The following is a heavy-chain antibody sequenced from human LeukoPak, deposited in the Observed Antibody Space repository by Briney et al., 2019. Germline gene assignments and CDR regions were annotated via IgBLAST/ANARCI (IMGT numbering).Heavy chain of an antibody. D-gene: IGHD3-22*01. J-gene: IGHJ1*01. V-gene: IGHV3-74*01. Sequence: GGSLRLSCAASGFTLSSYWMHWVRQAPGKGLVWVSRVKSDGRTNYADSVKGRFTISRDNAKNTVSLQMNSLRAEDTGVYYCARAPSEIGGYYPEYFRHWGQGTLVIVSS. CDR2: VKSDGRT. CDR3: ARAPSEIGGYYPEYFRH. CDR1: GFTLSSYW.